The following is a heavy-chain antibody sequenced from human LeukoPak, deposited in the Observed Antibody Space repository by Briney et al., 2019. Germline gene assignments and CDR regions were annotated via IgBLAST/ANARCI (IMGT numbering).Heavy chain of an antibody. CDR2: IVGIGAYT. Sequence: GGSLRLSCPASGFTFSAVPIHCVRQAPGKGLESVSSIVGIGAYTYYANSVKGRFTISRDNSKNTLDLQMASLRIKHMAIYDCARETKGDYDYWGQGTLVTVSS. CDR3: ARETKGDYDY. CDR1: GFTFSAVP. V-gene: IGHV3-64*01. J-gene: IGHJ4*02. D-gene: IGHD2-21*01.